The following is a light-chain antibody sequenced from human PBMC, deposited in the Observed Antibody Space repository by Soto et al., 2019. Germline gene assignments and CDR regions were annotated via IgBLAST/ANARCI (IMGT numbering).Light chain of an antibody. CDR2: EVS. Sequence: QSALTQPPSVSGSPGQSVTISCTGTSSDVGSYNRVSWYQQPPGTAPKLMIYEVSNRPSGVPDRFSGSKSGNTASLTIAGLQYEDEADYYCSLYTSSSTPYVFGTGTKVTVL. J-gene: IGLJ1*01. CDR1: SSDVGSYNR. V-gene: IGLV2-18*01. CDR3: SLYTSSSTPYV.